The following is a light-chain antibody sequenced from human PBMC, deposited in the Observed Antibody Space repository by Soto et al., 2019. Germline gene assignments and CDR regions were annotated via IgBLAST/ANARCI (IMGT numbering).Light chain of an antibody. Sequence: IHLTQSPSFLSPSIGHSFTITFRASQVISTSLAWYQVKPGKAPKLLIYGASSLESGVPSRFSGSGSGTDFTLTISSLQPDDFATYFCQQYNGYSSTFGQGTKVDNK. V-gene: IGKV1-13*02. J-gene: IGKJ1*01. CDR2: GAS. CDR3: QQYNGYSST. CDR1: QVISTS.